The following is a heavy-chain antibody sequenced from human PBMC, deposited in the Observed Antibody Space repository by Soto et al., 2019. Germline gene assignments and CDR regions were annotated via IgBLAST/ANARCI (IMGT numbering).Heavy chain of an antibody. CDR1: GFTFSSYA. CDR3: AIDKYYYDSSPSRPFDY. V-gene: IGHV3-23*01. D-gene: IGHD3-22*01. J-gene: IGHJ4*02. Sequence: GGSLRLSCAASGFTFSSYAMSWVRQAPGKGLEWVSAISGSGGSTYYADSVKGRFTISRDNSKNTLYLQMNSLRAEDTAVYYCAIDKYYYDSSPSRPFDYWGQGTLVTVSS. CDR2: ISGSGGST.